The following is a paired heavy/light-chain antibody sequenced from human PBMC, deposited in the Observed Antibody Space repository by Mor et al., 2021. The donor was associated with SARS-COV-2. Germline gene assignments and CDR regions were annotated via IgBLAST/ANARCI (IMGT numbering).Light chain of an antibody. V-gene: IGLV1-44*01. Sequence: QSVLTQPPSASGTPGQRVTISCSGSGSNIGSNTVNWYQQLPGTAPKLLVYSNTQRPSGGPDRFSGSKSGTSASLSIRGLQSEDEAEYYCAAWDDSLSGYVFGTGTRVTVL. J-gene: IGLJ1*01. CDR3: AAWDDSLSGYV. CDR1: GSNIGSNT. CDR2: SNT.
Heavy chain of an antibody. D-gene: IGHD3-3*01. V-gene: IGHV3-30*04. CDR3: ARDSNILDLWRVYYYGMEV. CDR2: ISHDGSTI. CDR1: GSDFNTFA. Sequence: QMQLVESGGGVVQPGRSLRLSCAASGSDFNTFAMHWVRQAPDKGLEWVAVISHDGSTIYYTDSVKGRFTISRDNSKNTLYLQMSGLTTADTAVYYCARDSNILDLWRVYYYGMEVWGQGTTVTVSS. J-gene: IGHJ6*02.